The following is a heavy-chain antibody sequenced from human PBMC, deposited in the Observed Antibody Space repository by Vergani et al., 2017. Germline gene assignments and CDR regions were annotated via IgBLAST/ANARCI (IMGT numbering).Heavy chain of an antibody. CDR1: GFTFSSYS. D-gene: IGHD5-12*01. J-gene: IGHJ4*02. Sequence: EVQLVESGGGLVQPGGSLRLSCAASGFTFSSYSMNWVRQAPGKGLEWVSYISSSSSTIYYADSVKGRFTISRDNAKNSLYLQMNRLRAEDTAVYYCAREGRRDIVATISYYFDYWGQGTLVTVSS. CDR2: ISSSSSTI. CDR3: AREGRRDIVATISYYFDY. V-gene: IGHV3-48*01.